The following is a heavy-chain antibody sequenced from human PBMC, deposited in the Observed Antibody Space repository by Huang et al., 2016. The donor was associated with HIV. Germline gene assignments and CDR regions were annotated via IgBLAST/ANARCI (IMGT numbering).Heavy chain of an antibody. Sequence: QLQLQESGPGLVKPSETLSLTCTVSGDSISSSDYYWGWFRQTPGKGLEWIGSISYVGGKNYKPSLKSRVTISVDTSKNQFSLKLTSVTAADTAVYYCARHKKGYSSGWCNYWGQGTLVTVSS. CDR1: GDSISSSDYY. J-gene: IGHJ4*02. CDR2: ISYVGGK. D-gene: IGHD6-19*01. V-gene: IGHV4-39*01. CDR3: ARHKKGYSSGWCNY.